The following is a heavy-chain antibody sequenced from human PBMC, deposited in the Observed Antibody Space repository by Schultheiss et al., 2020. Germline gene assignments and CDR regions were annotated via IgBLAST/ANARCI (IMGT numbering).Heavy chain of an antibody. J-gene: IGHJ3*02. CDR3: AMSPATYYYDSSGYYTPLGAFDI. Sequence: SETLSLTCTVSGGSMSSYYWSWIRQPPGKGLEWIGYIYYSGSTNYNPSLKSRVTISVDTSKNQFSLKLSSVTAADTAVYYCAMSPATYYYDSSGYYTPLGAFDIWGQGTMVTVSS. CDR2: IYYSGST. CDR1: GGSMSSYY. D-gene: IGHD3-22*01. V-gene: IGHV4-59*08.